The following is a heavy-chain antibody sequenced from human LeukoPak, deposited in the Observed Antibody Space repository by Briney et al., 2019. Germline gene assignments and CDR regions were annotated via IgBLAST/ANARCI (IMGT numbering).Heavy chain of an antibody. CDR1: GDSISSYY. CDR2: VYYSGST. V-gene: IGHV4-59*01. Sequence: KTSETLSLTCTVSGDSISSYYWAWIRQPPGQGLEWIGHVYYSGSTNYNPSLKSRPTIAVDTSNNQFSLKLGSVTAADTVVYYCARDMYDYGVRGAFDIWGQGTMVTVSS. D-gene: IGHD4-17*01. CDR3: ARDMYDYGVRGAFDI. J-gene: IGHJ3*02.